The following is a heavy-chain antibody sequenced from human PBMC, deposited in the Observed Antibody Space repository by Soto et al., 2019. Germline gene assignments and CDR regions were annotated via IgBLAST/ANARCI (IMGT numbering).Heavy chain of an antibody. CDR2: IIPIFGTA. Sequence: QVQLVQSGAEVKKPGSSVKVSCKASGGTFSSYAISWVRQAPGQGLEWMGGIIPIFGTANYAQKFQGRVTITADESTSTVYMEVSSLRSEDTAVYYCARDPFYGDQEAYWYFDLWGRGTLVTVSS. CDR3: ARDPFYGDQEAYWYFDL. V-gene: IGHV1-69*12. CDR1: GGTFSSYA. J-gene: IGHJ2*01. D-gene: IGHD4-17*01.